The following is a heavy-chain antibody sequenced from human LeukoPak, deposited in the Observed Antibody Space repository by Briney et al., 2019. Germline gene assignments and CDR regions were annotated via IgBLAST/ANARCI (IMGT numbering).Heavy chain of an antibody. CDR3: AKDLKVIVVPAAISL. Sequence: GGSLRLSCAASGFTFRSFAMSWVRQAPGKGLEWVSGISGSGESTYYADSVKGRFTISRDNSKNTLYLQMNSLRAEDTAVYYCAKDLKVIVVPAAISLWGQGTLVTVSS. D-gene: IGHD2-2*02. CDR2: ISGSGEST. CDR1: GFTFRSFA. J-gene: IGHJ4*02. V-gene: IGHV3-23*01.